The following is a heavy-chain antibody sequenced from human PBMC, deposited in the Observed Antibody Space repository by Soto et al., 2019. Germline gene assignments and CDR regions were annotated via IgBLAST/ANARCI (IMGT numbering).Heavy chain of an antibody. V-gene: IGHV1-8*01. J-gene: IGHJ3*02. D-gene: IGHD3-10*01. Sequence: ASVKVSCKASGYTFTSYDINWVRQATGQGLEWMGWMNPNSGNTGYAQKFQGRVTMTRNTSISTAYMELSSLRSEDTAVYYCARGGYYGSGSYYNDPDAFDIWGQGTMVTVSS. CDR3: ARGGYYGSGSYYNDPDAFDI. CDR1: GYTFTSYD. CDR2: MNPNSGNT.